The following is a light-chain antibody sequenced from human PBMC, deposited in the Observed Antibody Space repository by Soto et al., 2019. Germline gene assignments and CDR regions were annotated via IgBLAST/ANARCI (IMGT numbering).Light chain of an antibody. J-gene: IGKJ1*01. CDR1: QSVSSN. V-gene: IGKV3-15*01. CDR3: QQYDNWPRT. Sequence: EIVMTQSPATLSVSPGERATLSCRTSQSVSSNLAWYQQRPGQAPRLLIYGASTRAIGIPARFSGSGSGTEFTLTISSLQSEDFAVYYCQQYDNWPRTFGQGTKVEIK. CDR2: GAS.